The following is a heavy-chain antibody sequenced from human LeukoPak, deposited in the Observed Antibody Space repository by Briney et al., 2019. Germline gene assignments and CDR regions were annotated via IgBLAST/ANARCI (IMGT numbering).Heavy chain of an antibody. CDR2: INSDGSST. CDR1: GFTFSSYW. J-gene: IGHJ4*02. CDR3: ARGRVGATLDY. D-gene: IGHD1-26*01. Sequence: GGSLRLSCAASGFTFSSYWMHWVRQAPGKGLVWVSRINSDGSSTSYADSVKGRFTISRDNAKDTLYLQMNSLRAEDTAVYYCARGRVGATLDYWGQGTLVTVSS. V-gene: IGHV3-74*01.